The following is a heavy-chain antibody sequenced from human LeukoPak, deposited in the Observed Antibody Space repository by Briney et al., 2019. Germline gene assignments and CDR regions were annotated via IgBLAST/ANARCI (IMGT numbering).Heavy chain of an antibody. V-gene: IGHV3-74*01. CDR2: INSDGSIT. Sequence: GGSLRLSCAASGFSFNNYWIHWVRQVPGKGLVWVSRINSDGSITSYADPVKGRFTISRDNAKNTLYLQMNSLRAEDTAVYYCARGNYLDCRGQGTLVTVSS. CDR3: ARGNYLDC. J-gene: IGHJ4*02. CDR1: GFSFNNYW.